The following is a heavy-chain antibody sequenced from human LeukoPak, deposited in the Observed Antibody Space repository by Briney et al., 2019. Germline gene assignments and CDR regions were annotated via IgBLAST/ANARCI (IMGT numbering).Heavy chain of an antibody. V-gene: IGHV3-23*01. CDR3: AKDATRTSGWYYFDY. J-gene: IGHJ4*02. CDR2: ISGSGGST. CDR1: GFTFSSYA. D-gene: IGHD6-19*01. Sequence: QSGGSLRPSCAASGFTFSSYAMSWVRQAPGKGLEWVSAISGSGGSTYYADSVKGRFTISRDNSKNTLYLQVNSLRAEDTAVYYCAKDATRTSGWYYFDYWGQGTLVTASS.